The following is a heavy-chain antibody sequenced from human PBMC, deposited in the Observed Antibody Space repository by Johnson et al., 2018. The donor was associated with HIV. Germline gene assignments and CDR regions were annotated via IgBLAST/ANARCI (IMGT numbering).Heavy chain of an antibody. CDR2: IKQDGSNE. D-gene: IGHD4-23*01. V-gene: IGHV3-7*01. CDR3: AKSPGKDHGGNSGAFHI. CDR1: EFTFSYYW. J-gene: IGHJ3*02. Sequence: VQLVESGGGLVQPGGSLRLSCAASEFTFSYYWMSWVRQGPGKGLEWVANIKQDGSNEHYADSVKGRFTISRDNSKKTLYLQLSSLRAEDTAVYYCAKSPGKDHGGNSGAFHIWGQGTMVTVSS.